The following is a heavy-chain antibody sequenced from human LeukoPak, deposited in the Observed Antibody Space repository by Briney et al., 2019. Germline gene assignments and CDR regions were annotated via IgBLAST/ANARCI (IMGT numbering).Heavy chain of an antibody. CDR3: ARARLDYYGSGSYFWSTWFDY. J-gene: IGHJ4*02. D-gene: IGHD3-10*01. V-gene: IGHV4-61*02. CDR1: GGSISSGSYY. Sequence: SETLSLTCTVSGGSISSGSYYWSWIRQPAGKGLEWIGRIYPSGSTNYNPSLKSRVTMSVDTSKNQFSLKLSSVTAADTAVYYCARARLDYYGSGSYFWSTWFDYWGQGTLVTVSS. CDR2: IYPSGST.